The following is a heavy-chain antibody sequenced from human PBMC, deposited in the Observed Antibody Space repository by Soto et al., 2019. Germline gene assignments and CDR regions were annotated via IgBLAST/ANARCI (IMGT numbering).Heavy chain of an antibody. CDR2: INHSGST. D-gene: IGHD3-10*01. CDR3: ARGVTMVRGVIIRYYYGMDV. Sequence: SETLSLTCAVYGGSFSGYYWSWIRQPPGKGLEWIGEINHSGSTNYNPSLKSRVTISVDTSKNQFSLKLSSVTAADTAVYYCARGVTMVRGVIIRYYYGMDVWGQGTTVTVSS. J-gene: IGHJ6*02. CDR1: GGSFSGYY. V-gene: IGHV4-34*01.